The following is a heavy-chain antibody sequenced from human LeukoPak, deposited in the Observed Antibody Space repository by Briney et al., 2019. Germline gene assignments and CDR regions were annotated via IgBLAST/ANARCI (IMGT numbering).Heavy chain of an antibody. CDR3: AKDLRYNWNDLYDAFDI. J-gene: IGHJ3*02. CDR1: GFTFSSYS. Sequence: GGSLRLSCAASGFTFSSYSMSWVRQAPGKGLEWVSAISGSGGRTYYADSVKGRFTISRDNSKNTLYLQMNSLRAEDTAVYYCAKDLRYNWNDLYDAFDIWGQGTMVTVSS. D-gene: IGHD1-20*01. CDR2: ISGSGGRT. V-gene: IGHV3-23*01.